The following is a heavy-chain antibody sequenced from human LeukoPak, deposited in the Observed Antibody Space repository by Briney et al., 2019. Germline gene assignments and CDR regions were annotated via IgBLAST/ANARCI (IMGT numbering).Heavy chain of an antibody. CDR2: ISSSGSTI. V-gene: IGHV3-11*01. CDR3: ARSGGIVVVSNPHNYYFDY. J-gene: IGHJ4*02. Sequence: GGSLRLSCAASGFTFSDYYMSWIRQAPGKGLEWVSYISSSGSTIYYADSVKGRFTISRDNAKNSLYLQMNSLRAEDTAVYYCARSGGIVVVSNPHNYYFDYWGQGTLVTVSS. CDR1: GFTFSDYY. D-gene: IGHD2-15*01.